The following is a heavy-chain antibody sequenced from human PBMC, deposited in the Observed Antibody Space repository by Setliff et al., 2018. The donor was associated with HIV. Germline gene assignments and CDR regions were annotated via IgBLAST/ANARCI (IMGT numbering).Heavy chain of an antibody. D-gene: IGHD2-15*01. CDR1: GYSFTEYW. Sequence: GASLKISCQASGYSFTEYWIGWVRQMPGKGLEWMGIIYPGDYDTRYSPSFRVQVTISADKSINTASLQWSSLKASDTAMYYCATQVAMSSQFDYWGQGTLVTVSS. J-gene: IGHJ4*02. V-gene: IGHV5-51*01. CDR3: ATQVAMSSQFDY. CDR2: IYPGDYDT.